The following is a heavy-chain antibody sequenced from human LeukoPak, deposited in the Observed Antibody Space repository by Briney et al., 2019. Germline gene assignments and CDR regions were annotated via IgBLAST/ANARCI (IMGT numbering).Heavy chain of an antibody. Sequence: ASVKVSCKASGYTFTGYYMHWVRQAPGQGLEWMGWINPNSGGTNYAQKFQGRVTMSRDTSISTAYMELSRLRSDDTAVYYGARAILYYDFWSGYPFNWFDPWGQGTLVTVSS. CDR3: ARAILYYDFWSGYPFNWFDP. D-gene: IGHD3-3*01. J-gene: IGHJ5*02. V-gene: IGHV1-2*02. CDR2: INPNSGGT. CDR1: GYTFTGYY.